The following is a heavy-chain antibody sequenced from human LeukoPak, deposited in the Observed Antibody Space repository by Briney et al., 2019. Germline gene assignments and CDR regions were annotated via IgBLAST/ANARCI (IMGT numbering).Heavy chain of an antibody. Sequence: ASVKVSCKASGYNFTSYDINWVRQATGQGLEWMGWMNPNSGNTGYAQKFQGRVTITRNTSISTAYMELSSLRAEDTAVYYCAKSQSHIVVVVAAITPEYWGQGTLVTVSS. CDR3: AKSQSHIVVVVAAITPEY. CDR1: GYNFTSYD. D-gene: IGHD2-15*01. V-gene: IGHV1-8*03. CDR2: MNPNSGNT. J-gene: IGHJ4*02.